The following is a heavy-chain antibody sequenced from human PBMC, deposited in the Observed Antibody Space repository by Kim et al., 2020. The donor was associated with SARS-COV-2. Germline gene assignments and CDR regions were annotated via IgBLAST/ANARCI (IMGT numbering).Heavy chain of an antibody. Sequence: GGSLRLSCAASGFAFGDYAMSWVRRALGKGLEWVSALSGSIPDAKYADSVRGRFTISRDNSKDTLFLQMDSLRVDDAAVYYCAKDLLDVPGRGYFDSWGQGVVVTVSS. CDR3: AKDLLDVPGRGYFDS. V-gene: IGHV3-23*01. J-gene: IGHJ4*02. CDR2: LSGSIPDA. D-gene: IGHD3-10*02. CDR1: GFAFGDYA.